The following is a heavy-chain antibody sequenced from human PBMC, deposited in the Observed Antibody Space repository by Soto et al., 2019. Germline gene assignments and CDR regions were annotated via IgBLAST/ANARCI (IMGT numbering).Heavy chain of an antibody. V-gene: IGHV4-39*01. CDR1: GYSVSSSDYY. Sequence: QLHLQESGPGLVKPSETLSLTCSVSGYSVSSSDYYWAWIRQPPGKGLEWIGSMFYSGLTYYIPSVEMRVTLPVDTSKIRYSVRLISVTAADAAVYYCAPLSVSLSGPYGIHVWGQGATVTVSS. CDR2: MFYSGLT. J-gene: IGHJ6*02. CDR3: APLSVSLSGPYGIHV. D-gene: IGHD2-15*01.